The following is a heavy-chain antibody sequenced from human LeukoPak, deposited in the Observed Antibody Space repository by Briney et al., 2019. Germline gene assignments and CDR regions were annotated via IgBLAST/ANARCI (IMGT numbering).Heavy chain of an antibody. CDR3: ARAGYSNRWDGVDY. CDR1: GYTFTNYW. V-gene: IGHV5-51*01. J-gene: IGHJ4*02. Sequence: GESLKISCKGSGYTFTNYWIGWVRQMPGKGLESMAIIYPGDSDTRYSPSFQGQVTISVDKSINTAYLQWSSLKASDSAMYYCARAGYSNRWDGVDYWGQGTLVTVSS. D-gene: IGHD2/OR15-2a*01. CDR2: IYPGDSDT.